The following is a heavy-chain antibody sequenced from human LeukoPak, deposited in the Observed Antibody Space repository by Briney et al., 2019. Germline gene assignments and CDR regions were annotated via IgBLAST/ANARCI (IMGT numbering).Heavy chain of an antibody. CDR2: ISSRVITI. J-gene: IGHJ6*03. CDR1: GFTFSDYY. V-gene: IGHV3-11*01. CDR3: ARGMSYYFYMDV. Sequence: PGGSLRLSCAASGFTFSDYYMSCVRQAPGGGLEWGSYISSRVITISYADYVKGRFNIPRENTKNTLYLKMNSLRAEDTAVYYCARGMSYYFYMDVWGKGTTVTVSS.